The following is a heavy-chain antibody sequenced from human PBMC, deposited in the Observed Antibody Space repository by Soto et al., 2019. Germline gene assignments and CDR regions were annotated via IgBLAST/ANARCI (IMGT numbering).Heavy chain of an antibody. V-gene: IGHV3-33*01. D-gene: IGHD2-15*01. Sequence: QVQLVESGGGVVQPGRSLRLSCAASGFTFSSSGMHWVRQAPGKGLEWVAVIGYDGSKKYYADSVKGRFTISRDNSKNTMSLQMNSLRVEDTAVYYCARGGGEVVAATYLQHWGQGTLVTVSS. J-gene: IGHJ1*01. CDR2: IGYDGSKK. CDR1: GFTFSSSG. CDR3: ARGGGEVVAATYLQH.